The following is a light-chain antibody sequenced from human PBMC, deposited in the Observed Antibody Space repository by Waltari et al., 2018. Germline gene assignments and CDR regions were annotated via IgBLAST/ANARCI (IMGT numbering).Light chain of an antibody. J-gene: IGKJ4*01. Sequence: EIVLTQSPDTLSLSPGERATLSCRASQSVSSYLAWYQQKRGQAPRLLIYGASNRATGIPARLSGSGSETDFTLTISTLEPEDFAVYYCQQRSNWPLTFGGGTKVEIK. V-gene: IGKV3-11*01. CDR3: QQRSNWPLT. CDR1: QSVSSY. CDR2: GAS.